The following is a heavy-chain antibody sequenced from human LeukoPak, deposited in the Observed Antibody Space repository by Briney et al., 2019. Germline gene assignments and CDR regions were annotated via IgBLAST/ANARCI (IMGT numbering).Heavy chain of an antibody. D-gene: IGHD2-2*01. CDR3: ARGPVCCSSTSCYDRGHDY. V-gene: IGHV4-34*01. CDR2: INHSGST. CDR1: GGSFSGYY. Sequence: SETLSLTCAVDGGSFSGYYWSWIRQPPGKGLEWIGEINHSGSTNHNPSLKSRVTISVNTAKNQFSLKLSSVTAEDTAVYYCARGPVCCSSTSCYDRGHDYWGQGTLVTVSS. J-gene: IGHJ4*02.